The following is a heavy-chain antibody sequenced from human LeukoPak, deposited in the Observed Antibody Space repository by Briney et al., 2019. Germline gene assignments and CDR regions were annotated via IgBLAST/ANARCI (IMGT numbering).Heavy chain of an antibody. J-gene: IGHJ4*02. Sequence: SETLSLTCAVSGYSISSGYYWGWIRQPPGKGLEWIGSIYHSGSTYYNPSLKSRVTISVDTSKNQFSLKLSSVTAADTAVYYCARDEGYDTPGGWGQGTLDTVSS. D-gene: IGHD3-9*01. CDR3: ARDEGYDTPGG. CDR1: GYSISSGYY. V-gene: IGHV4-38-2*02. CDR2: IYHSGST.